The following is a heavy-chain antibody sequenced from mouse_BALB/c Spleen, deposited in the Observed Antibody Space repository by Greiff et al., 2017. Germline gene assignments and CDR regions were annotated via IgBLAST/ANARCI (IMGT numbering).Heavy chain of an antibody. D-gene: IGHD1-1*01. CDR3: AREGVRSAWFAY. V-gene: IGHV5-4*02. J-gene: IGHJ3*01. CDR1: GFTFSDYY. CDR2: ISDGGSYT. Sequence: EVQRVESGGGLVKPGGSLKLSCAASGFTFSDYYMYWVRQTPEKRLEWVATISDGGSYTYYPDSVKGRFTISRDNAKNNLYLQMSSLKSEDTAMYYCAREGVRSAWFAYWGQGTLVTVSA.